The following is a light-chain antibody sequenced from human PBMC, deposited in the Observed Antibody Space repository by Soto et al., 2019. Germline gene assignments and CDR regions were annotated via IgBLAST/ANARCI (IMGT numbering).Light chain of an antibody. V-gene: IGLV2-14*01. J-gene: IGLJ2*01. Sequence: QSVLTQPASVSGSPRQSITISCTGTSSDVGGYNYVSWYQQHPGKAPKFMIYDVSNRPSGVSNRFSGSKSGNTASLTISGLQAEDEADYYCSSYTSSSTVVFGGGTKLTVL. CDR1: SSDVGGYNY. CDR2: DVS. CDR3: SSYTSSSTVV.